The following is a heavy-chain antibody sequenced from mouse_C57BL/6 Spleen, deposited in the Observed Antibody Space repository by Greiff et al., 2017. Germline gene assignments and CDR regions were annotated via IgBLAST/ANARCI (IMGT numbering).Heavy chain of an antibody. D-gene: IGHD1-1*01. CDR2: INPNNGGT. CDR3: AREFPDYDGSSYLGYFDV. CDR1: GYTFTDYN. V-gene: IGHV1-22*01. Sequence: VQLQQSGPELVKPGASVKMSCKASGYTFTDYNMHWVKQSHGKSLEWIGYINPNNGGTSYNQKFKGKATLTVNKSSSTAYMELRSLTSEDSAVYYCAREFPDYDGSSYLGYFDVWGTGTTVTVSS. J-gene: IGHJ1*03.